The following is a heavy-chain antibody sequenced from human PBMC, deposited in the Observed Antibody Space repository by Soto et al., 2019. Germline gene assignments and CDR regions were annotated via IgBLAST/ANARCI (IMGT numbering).Heavy chain of an antibody. J-gene: IGHJ4*02. Sequence: GGFLRLSCAASGFTFSRYGMHWVRQAPGKGLEWVAAIPYDGSKKYYVDSVKGRFTISRDNSKNTLYLQMNSLRAEDTAVYFCAKSSPPNWYGGGFDYWGQGTLVNVSS. CDR3: AKSSPPNWYGGGFDY. D-gene: IGHD1-1*01. CDR2: IPYDGSKK. V-gene: IGHV3-30*18. CDR1: GFTFSRYG.